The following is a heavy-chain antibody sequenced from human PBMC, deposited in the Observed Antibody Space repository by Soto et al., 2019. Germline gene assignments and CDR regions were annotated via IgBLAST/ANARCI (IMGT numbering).Heavy chain of an antibody. CDR1: GYTFTGYY. CDR2: INPNSGGT. V-gene: IGHV1-2*04. CDR3: ARGRPQRSSSHFDY. D-gene: IGHD6-6*01. Sequence: GAAEKVSCKASGYTFTGYYMHWVRQAPGQGLEWMGWINPNSGGTNYAQKFQGWVTMTRDTSISTAYMELSRLRSDDTAVYYCARGRPQRSSSHFDYWGQGTLVTVSS. J-gene: IGHJ4*02.